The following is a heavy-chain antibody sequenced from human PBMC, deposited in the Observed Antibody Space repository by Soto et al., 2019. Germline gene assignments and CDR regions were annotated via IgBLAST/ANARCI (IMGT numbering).Heavy chain of an antibody. J-gene: IGHJ6*02. Sequence: GGSLRLSCAASGFAFSNSWMSWVRQAPGKGLEWVSVIYSGGITYYADSVKGRFTISRDNSKNTLYLQMNSLRAEDTAVYYCARGVRVIPFRRNYYYYGMDVWGQGTTVTVSS. CDR2: IYSGGIT. CDR1: GFAFSNSW. V-gene: IGHV3-66*02. D-gene: IGHD3-16*02. CDR3: ARGVRVIPFRRNYYYYGMDV.